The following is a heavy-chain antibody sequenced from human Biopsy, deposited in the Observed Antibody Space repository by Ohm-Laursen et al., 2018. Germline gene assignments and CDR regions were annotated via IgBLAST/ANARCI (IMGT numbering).Heavy chain of an antibody. V-gene: IGHV2-5*02. CDR3: AHRHLGSNWNYVVFDY. CDR1: WFSLSTTGVG. D-gene: IGHD1-7*01. J-gene: IGHJ4*02. Sequence: TQTLTLTCSFSWFSLSTTGVGVGWIRPPPGKALEWLALIYWDDDKRYSASLKNRLTIAKDTSKSLVVLTMTNMDPVDTATYYCAHRHLGSNWNYVVFDYWGQGTLVTVSS. CDR2: IYWDDDK.